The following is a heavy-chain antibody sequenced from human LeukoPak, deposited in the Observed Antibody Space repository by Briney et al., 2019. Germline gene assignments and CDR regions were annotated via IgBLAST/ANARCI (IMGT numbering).Heavy chain of an antibody. Sequence: GGSLRLSCEASGFTFSSYSMNWVRQAPGKGLEWISYISTSTTTIYYANSVKGRFTISRDNAKKSLYLQMNSLRAEDTAVYYCARGPLPDYWGQGTLVTVSS. CDR1: GFTFSSYS. CDR3: ARGPLPDY. J-gene: IGHJ4*02. CDR2: ISTSTTTI. V-gene: IGHV3-48*01.